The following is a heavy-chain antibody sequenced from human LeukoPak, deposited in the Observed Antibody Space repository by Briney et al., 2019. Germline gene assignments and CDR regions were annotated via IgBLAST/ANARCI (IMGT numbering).Heavy chain of an antibody. D-gene: IGHD3-9*01. J-gene: IGHJ4*02. CDR1: GGTFSSYA. V-gene: IGHV1-69*01. CDR2: IIPIFGTA. CDR3: ARGLDILTGYRPFDY. Sequence: ASVKVSCKASGGTFSSYAISWVRQAPGQGLEWMGGIIPIFGTANYAQEFQGRVTITADESTSIAYMELSSLRSEDTAVYYCARGLDILTGYRPFDYWGQGTLVTVSS.